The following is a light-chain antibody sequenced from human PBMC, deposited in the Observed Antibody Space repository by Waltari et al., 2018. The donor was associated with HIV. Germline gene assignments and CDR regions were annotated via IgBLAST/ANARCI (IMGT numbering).Light chain of an antibody. CDR3: QSYDSSLSGYYV. J-gene: IGLJ1*01. CDR2: GNS. Sequence: QSVLTQPPSVSGAPGQRVTISCTGSSSNIGAVYDVPWDQQLPGTAPKLLIYGNSNRPSGVPDRFSGSKSGTSASLAITGLQAEDEADYYCQSYDSSLSGYYVFGTGTKVTVL. V-gene: IGLV1-40*01. CDR1: SSNIGAVYD.